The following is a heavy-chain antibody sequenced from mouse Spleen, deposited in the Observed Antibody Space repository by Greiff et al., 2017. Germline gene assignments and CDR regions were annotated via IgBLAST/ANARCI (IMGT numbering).Heavy chain of an antibody. V-gene: IGHV1-26*01. D-gene: IGHD1-1*01. J-gene: IGHJ3*01. CDR2: INPNNGGT. CDR3: ARGPTVVEGAWFAY. Sequence: EVQLQQSGPELVKPGASVKISCKASGYTFTDYYMNWVKQSHGKSLEWIGDINPNNGGTSYNQKFKGKATLTVDKSSSTAYMELRSLTSEDSAVYYCARGPTVVEGAWFAYWGQGTLVTVSA. CDR1: GYTFTDYY.